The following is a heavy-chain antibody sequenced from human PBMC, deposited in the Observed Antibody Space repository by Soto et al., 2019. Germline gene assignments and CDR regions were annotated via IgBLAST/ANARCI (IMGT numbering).Heavy chain of an antibody. Sequence: SETLSLTCAVYGGSFSGYYWSWIRQPPGKGLEWIGEINHSGSTNYNPSLKSRVTISVDTSKNQFSLKLSSVTAADAAVYYCARGSRVRFDPWGQGTLVTVSS. CDR3: ARGSRVRFDP. V-gene: IGHV4-34*01. CDR2: INHSGST. J-gene: IGHJ5*02. D-gene: IGHD3-10*01. CDR1: GGSFSGYY.